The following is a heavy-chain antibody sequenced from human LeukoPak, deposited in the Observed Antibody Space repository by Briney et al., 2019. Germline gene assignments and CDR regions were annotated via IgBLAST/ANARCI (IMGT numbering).Heavy chain of an antibody. V-gene: IGHV3-64*01. D-gene: IGHD2-15*01. CDR3: ARDACRHAGGSCNYFDY. J-gene: IGHJ4*02. Sequence: GGSLRLSCAASGFTFSSYAMHWVRQAPGKGLEYVSAISSNGGSTYYANSVKGRFTISRDNSKNTLYLQMGSLRAEDMAVYYCARDACRHAGGSCNYFDYWGQGTLVTVSS. CDR1: GFTFSSYA. CDR2: ISSNGGST.